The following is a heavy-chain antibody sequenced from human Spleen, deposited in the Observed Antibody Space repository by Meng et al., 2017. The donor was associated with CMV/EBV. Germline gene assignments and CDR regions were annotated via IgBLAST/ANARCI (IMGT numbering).Heavy chain of an antibody. CDR3: ARLAVAGNMDY. Sequence: CTVSGGSVSSNSYYWGWIRQPPGKGLEWIGSIYYSGNTHYNPSLKSRVTISVDTSKNQFSLKLSSVTDADTAVYYCARLAVAGNMDYWGQGTLVTVSS. V-gene: IGHV4-39*01. CDR1: GGSVSSNSYY. J-gene: IGHJ4*02. CDR2: IYYSGNT. D-gene: IGHD6-19*01.